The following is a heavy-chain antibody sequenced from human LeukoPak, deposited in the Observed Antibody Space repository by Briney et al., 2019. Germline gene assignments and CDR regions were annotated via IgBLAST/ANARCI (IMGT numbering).Heavy chain of an antibody. J-gene: IGHJ4*02. D-gene: IGHD3-16*02. CDR1: GGSISSSSYY. CDR2: IYYSGST. Sequence: SETLSLTCTVSGGSISSSSYYWGWIRQPPGKGLEWIGSIYYSGSTYYNPSLKSRVTISVDTSKNQFSLKLSSVTAADTAVYYCARTSLGELSLAFDYWGQGTLVTASS. CDR3: ARTSLGELSLAFDY. V-gene: IGHV4-39*07.